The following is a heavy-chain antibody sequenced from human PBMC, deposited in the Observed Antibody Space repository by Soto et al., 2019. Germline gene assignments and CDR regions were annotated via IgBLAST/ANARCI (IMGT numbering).Heavy chain of an antibody. V-gene: IGHV3-23*01. D-gene: IGHD3-10*01. Sequence: EVQLLESGGGLVQQGESLRLSCAASGITLNSYGMSWVRQTPGQGLEWVSGISGSGGSTYYGDSVKGRFTISSDKSKNTVYLQMNSLRAEDTAVYYCAQDIGQSYSYGVGVWGQGTTVTASS. CDR3: AQDIGQSYSYGVGV. CDR1: GITLNSYG. CDR2: ISGSGGST. J-gene: IGHJ6*02.